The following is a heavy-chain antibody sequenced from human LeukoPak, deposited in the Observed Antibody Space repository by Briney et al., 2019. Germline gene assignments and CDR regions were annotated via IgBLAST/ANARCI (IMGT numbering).Heavy chain of an antibody. Sequence: SQTLSLTCAISGDAVSSNSAAWNWIRQSPSRGLEWLGRTYYRSKWYNDYAVSVKSRITINPDTSKNQFSLQLNSVTPEDTAVYCCARAPGQWLAYVDYWGQGTLVTVSS. J-gene: IGHJ4*02. CDR2: TYYRSKWYN. D-gene: IGHD6-19*01. CDR3: ARAPGQWLAYVDY. CDR1: GDAVSSNSAA. V-gene: IGHV6-1*01.